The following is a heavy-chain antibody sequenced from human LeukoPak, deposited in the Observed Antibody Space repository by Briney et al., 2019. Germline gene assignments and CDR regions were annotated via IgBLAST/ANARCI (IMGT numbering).Heavy chain of an antibody. V-gene: IGHV1-69*04. CDR3: ARGEAVAGTQWPPLDY. D-gene: IGHD6-19*01. Sequence: GASVKVSCKASGGTFSSYAISWVRQAPGQGLEWMGRIIPILGIANYAQKFQGRVTITADKSTSTAYMELSSLRSEDTAVYYCARGEAVAGTQWPPLDYWGQGTLVTVSS. J-gene: IGHJ4*02. CDR2: IIPILGIA. CDR1: GGTFSSYA.